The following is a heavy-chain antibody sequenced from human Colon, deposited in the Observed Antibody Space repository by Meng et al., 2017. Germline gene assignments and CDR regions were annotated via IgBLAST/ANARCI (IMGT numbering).Heavy chain of an antibody. CDR2: TFYRSKWYN. CDR3: TRTTTYGFTI. V-gene: IGHV6-1*02. CDR1: GDSFSSNSGT. D-gene: IGHD1-14*01. Sequence: ERLQTLGPGLGNPSPTSSLPCAISGDSFSSNSGTWNWIRQSPSRGLEWLGRTFYRSKWYNESAVSVKSRITINPDTSKNEFSLQLNSVTPEDTAVYYCTRTTTYGFTIWGQGTMVTVSS. J-gene: IGHJ3*02.